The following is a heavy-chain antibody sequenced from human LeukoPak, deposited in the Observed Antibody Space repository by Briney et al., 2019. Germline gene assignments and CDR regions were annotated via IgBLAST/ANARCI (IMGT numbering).Heavy chain of an antibody. V-gene: IGHV4-59*12. D-gene: IGHD3-22*01. CDR2: IYYSGST. J-gene: IGHJ4*02. CDR3: ARDRDDSSGYYPY. CDR1: GGSISSYY. Sequence: SETLSLTCTVSGGSISSYYWSWIRQPPGKGLEWIGYIYYSGSTNYNPSLKSRVTISVDTSKNQFSLKLSSVTAADTAVYYCARDRDDSSGYYPYWGQGTLVTVSS.